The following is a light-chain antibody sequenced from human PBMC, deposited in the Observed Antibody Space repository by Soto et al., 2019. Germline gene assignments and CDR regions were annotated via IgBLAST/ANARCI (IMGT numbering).Light chain of an antibody. CDR3: QHYNNWPPWT. V-gene: IGKV3D-15*01. CDR2: GAS. J-gene: IGKJ1*01. CDR1: QSVSSN. Sequence: EIVMTQSPATLSVSPGERATLSCRASQSVSSNLAWYQQKPGQAPRLLIYGASTRATGIPARFSGSGSETEFTLTISSLQSEDFAVYFCQHYNNWPPWTFGQGTKVDI.